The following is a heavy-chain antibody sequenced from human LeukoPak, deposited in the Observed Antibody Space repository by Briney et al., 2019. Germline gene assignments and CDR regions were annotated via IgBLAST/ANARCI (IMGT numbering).Heavy chain of an antibody. Sequence: ASVKVSCKASGGTFISYAISWVRQAPGQGLEWMGGIIPIFGTANYAQKFQGRVTITADESTSTAYMELSSLRSEDTAVYYCARDPNSGSYYQMDYWGQGTLVTVSS. CDR3: ARDPNSGSYYQMDY. CDR2: IIPIFGTA. V-gene: IGHV1-69*13. D-gene: IGHD1-26*01. CDR1: GGTFISYA. J-gene: IGHJ4*02.